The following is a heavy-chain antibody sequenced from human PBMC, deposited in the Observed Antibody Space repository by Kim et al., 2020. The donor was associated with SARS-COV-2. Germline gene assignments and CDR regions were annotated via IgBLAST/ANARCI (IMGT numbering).Heavy chain of an antibody. J-gene: IGHJ4*02. CDR2: IYSGGST. V-gene: IGHV3-53*01. CDR3: ARDAGDIVATH. CDR1: GFTVSSNY. D-gene: IGHD5-12*01. Sequence: GGSLRLSCAASGFTVSSNYMSWVRQAPGKGLEWVSVIYSGGSTYYADSVKGRFTISRDNSKNTQYLHLNSLRAEDTAVYYCARDAGDIVATHWGQGTLVTVSS.